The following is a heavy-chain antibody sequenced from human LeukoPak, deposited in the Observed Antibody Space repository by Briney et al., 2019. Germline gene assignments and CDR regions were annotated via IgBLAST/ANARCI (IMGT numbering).Heavy chain of an antibody. CDR2: SNSDGRIT. J-gene: IGHJ4*02. D-gene: IGHD3-3*01. Sequence: GGSLRLSCAASGFTLARYWMHWFRQAPGTGLVWVARSNSDGRITDYADSVRGRFTTSRDNTKNTVYLQMSSLRAEDTGVYYCARDHHDFWSGYPNWGQGTLVIVSS. CDR3: ARDHHDFWSGYPN. V-gene: IGHV3-74*01. CDR1: GFTLARYW.